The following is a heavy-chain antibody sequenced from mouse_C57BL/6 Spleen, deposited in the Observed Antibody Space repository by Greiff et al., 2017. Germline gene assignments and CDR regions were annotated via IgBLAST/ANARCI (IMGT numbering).Heavy chain of an antibody. CDR2: ISYDGSN. CDR1: GYSITSGYY. Sequence: DVKLQESGPGLVKPSQSLSLTCSVTGYSITSGYYWNWIRQFPGNKLEWMGYISYDGSNNYNPSLKNRISITRDTSKNQFFLKLNSVTTEDTATYYWAREGDYGDAYWGQGTLVTVSA. J-gene: IGHJ3*01. CDR3: AREGDYGDAY. D-gene: IGHD2-4*01. V-gene: IGHV3-6*01.